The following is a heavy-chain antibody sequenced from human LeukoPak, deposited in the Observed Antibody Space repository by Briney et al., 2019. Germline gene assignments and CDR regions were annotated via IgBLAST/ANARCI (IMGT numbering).Heavy chain of an antibody. CDR1: GGTFSSYA. V-gene: IGHV1-69*05. J-gene: IGHJ3*02. CDR2: IIPIFGTA. D-gene: IGHD3-22*01. CDR3: AREIYDSNAFDI. Sequence: ASVKVSCKASGGTFSSYAISWVRQDPGQGLEWMGGIIPIFGTANYAQKFQGRVTITTDESTSTAYMELSSLRSEDTAVYYCAREIYDSNAFDIWGQGTMVTVSS.